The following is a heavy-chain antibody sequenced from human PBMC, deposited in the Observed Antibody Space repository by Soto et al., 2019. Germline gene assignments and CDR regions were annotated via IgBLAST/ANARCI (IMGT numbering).Heavy chain of an antibody. J-gene: IGHJ4*02. D-gene: IGHD3-3*01. Sequence: EVQLVESGGGLVQPGGSLRLSCAASGFTLSGYEMNWVRQAPGKGLEWVAYISSTGRIIYYADSVKGRFTISRDNAKNSLDLQMNSLRAEDTAVYYCARVFPDGWVEPGVVRGYLDTWGRGTLVTVSS. CDR3: ARVFPDGWVEPGVVRGYLDT. CDR2: ISSTGRII. CDR1: GFTLSGYE. V-gene: IGHV3-48*03.